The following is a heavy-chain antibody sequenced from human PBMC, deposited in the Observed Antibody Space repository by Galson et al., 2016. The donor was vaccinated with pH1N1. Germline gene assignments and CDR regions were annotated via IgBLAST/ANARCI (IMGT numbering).Heavy chain of an antibody. CDR3: ATYIVAPIFDAFDI. Sequence: SETLSLTCAVSGYSISSGYYRAWIRQPPGKGLEWIGSLYHSGSTYYNPSLKSRVTISVDTSKNQFSLTLNSVTAADTAGYYCATYIVAPIFDAFDIWGQGTMVTVSS. D-gene: IGHD5-12*01. CDR2: LYHSGST. J-gene: IGHJ3*02. CDR1: GYSISSGYY. V-gene: IGHV4-38-2*01.